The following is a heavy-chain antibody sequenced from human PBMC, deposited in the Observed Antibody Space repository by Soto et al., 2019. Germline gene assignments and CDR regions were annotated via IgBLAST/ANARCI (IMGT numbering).Heavy chain of an antibody. Sequence: EVPLVESGGGLVQPGGSLKLSCAASGFTFSGSAIHWVRQASGKGLEWVGRIRTKPNSYATSYAASLKGRFTISRDDSKNTAYLQMNSLKTEDTAVYYCTTQERGYNRVDYWGQGTLVIVSS. CDR1: GFTFSGSA. J-gene: IGHJ4*02. CDR2: IRTKPNSYAT. V-gene: IGHV3-73*02. CDR3: TTQERGYNRVDY. D-gene: IGHD5-12*01.